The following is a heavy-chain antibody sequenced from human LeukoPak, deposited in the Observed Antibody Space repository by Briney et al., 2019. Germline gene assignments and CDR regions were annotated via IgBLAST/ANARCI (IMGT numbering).Heavy chain of an antibody. CDR3: ARTLRGYSGYDLDWFDP. Sequence: ASVKVSCKASGGTFSSYAISWVRQAPGQGLEWMGGIIPIFGTANYAQKFQGRVTITADKSTSTAYMELSRLRSEDTAVYYCARTLRGYSGYDLDWFDPWGQGTLVTVSS. J-gene: IGHJ5*02. CDR1: GGTFSSYA. V-gene: IGHV1-69*06. D-gene: IGHD5-12*01. CDR2: IIPIFGTA.